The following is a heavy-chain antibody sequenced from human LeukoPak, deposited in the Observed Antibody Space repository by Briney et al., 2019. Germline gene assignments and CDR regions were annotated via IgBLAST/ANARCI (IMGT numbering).Heavy chain of an antibody. Sequence: GSLRLSCAASGFTFSSYAMSWVRQAPGKGLEWVSAISGSGGSTYYADSVKGRFTTSRDNSKNTLYLQMNSLRAEDTAVYYCAKDARGAYYFDYWGQGTLVTVSS. CDR1: GFTFSSYA. CDR2: ISGSGGST. J-gene: IGHJ4*02. V-gene: IGHV3-23*01. D-gene: IGHD3-16*01. CDR3: AKDARGAYYFDY.